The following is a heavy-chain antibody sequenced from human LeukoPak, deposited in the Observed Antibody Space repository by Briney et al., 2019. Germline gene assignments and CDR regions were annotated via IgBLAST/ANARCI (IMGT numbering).Heavy chain of an antibody. CDR3: AKDLGHCSRTRCYDYFDY. CDR2: ISGSGDST. D-gene: IGHD2-2*01. V-gene: IGHV3-23*01. J-gene: IGHJ4*02. CDR1: GFTFSIYA. Sequence: GGSLRLSCAASGFTFSIYAMSWVRQAPGKGLECVSAISGSGDSTYYADSVKGRFTISRDNSKNTLYLHMNSLRAEDTAVYYCAKDLGHCSRTRCYDYFDYWGQGTLVTDSS.